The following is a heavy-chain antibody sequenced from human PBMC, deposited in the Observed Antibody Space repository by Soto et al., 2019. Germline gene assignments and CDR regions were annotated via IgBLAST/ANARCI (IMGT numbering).Heavy chain of an antibody. D-gene: IGHD6-19*01. CDR2: INHSGST. CDR3: ARVSAVAGTIDY. CDR1: GGSFSGYY. J-gene: IGHJ4*02. Sequence: SETLSLTCAVYGGSFSGYYWSWIRQPPGEGLEWIGEINHSGSTNYNPSLKSRVTISVDTSKNQFSLKLSSVTAADTAVYYCARVSAVAGTIDYWGQGTLVTVSS. V-gene: IGHV4-34*01.